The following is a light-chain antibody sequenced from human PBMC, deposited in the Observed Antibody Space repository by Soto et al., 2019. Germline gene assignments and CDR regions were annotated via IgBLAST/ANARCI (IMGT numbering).Light chain of an antibody. CDR2: EVS. CDR1: SSDVGRYNY. J-gene: IGLJ1*01. Sequence: QSVLPQPPSASGSPGQSVTISCTGTSSDVGRYNYISWYQQHPGKAPKLMIYEVSKRPSGVPDRFSGSKSGNTASLTVSGLQAEDEADYYCSSYAGSSHYVFGNGTKVTVL. V-gene: IGLV2-8*01. CDR3: SSYAGSSHYV.